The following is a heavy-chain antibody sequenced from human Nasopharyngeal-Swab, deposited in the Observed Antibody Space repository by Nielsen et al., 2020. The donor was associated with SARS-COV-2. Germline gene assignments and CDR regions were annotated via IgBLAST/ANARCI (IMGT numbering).Heavy chain of an antibody. CDR2: IGTAGDT. J-gene: IGHJ6*03. CDR1: GFTFSSYG. D-gene: IGHD2-2*01. Sequence: GESLKISCAASGFTFSSYGMHWVRQATGKGLEWVSAIGTAGDTYYPGSVKGRFTISRENAKNSLYLQMNSLRAGDTAVYYCARGAVAVVPAAMRYYYYYYMDVWGKGTTVTVSS. V-gene: IGHV3-13*04. CDR3: ARGAVAVVPAAMRYYYYYYMDV.